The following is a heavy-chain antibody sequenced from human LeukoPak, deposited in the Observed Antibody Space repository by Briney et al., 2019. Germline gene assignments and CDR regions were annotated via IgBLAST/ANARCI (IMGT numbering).Heavy chain of an antibody. V-gene: IGHV4-34*01. J-gene: IGHJ3*02. D-gene: IGHD5-12*01. Sequence: SETLSLTCAVYGGSFSASYWNWIRQSPGKSLEWIGEINYGGSTKYNPSLKSQVTISVDTSKNQFSLNLSSVTAADTAVYYCARGFPAGSGSRGSHAFDIWGQGTMVTVSS. CDR3: ARGFPAGSGSRGSHAFDI. CDR1: GGSFSASY. CDR2: INYGGST.